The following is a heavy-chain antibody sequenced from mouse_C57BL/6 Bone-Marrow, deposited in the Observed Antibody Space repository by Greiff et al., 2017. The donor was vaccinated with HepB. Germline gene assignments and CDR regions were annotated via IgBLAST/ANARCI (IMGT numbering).Heavy chain of an antibody. CDR3: ARVYYYGSSYAGWYFDV. CDR2: ISYSGST. CDR1: GYSITSDH. J-gene: IGHJ1*03. D-gene: IGHD1-1*01. Sequence: EVQLQQSGPGLAKPSQTLSLTCSVTGYSITSDHWNWIRKFPGNKLEYMGYISYSGSTYYNPSLKSRISITRDTSKNQYYLQLNSVTTEDTATYYCARVYYYGSSYAGWYFDVWGTGTTVTVSS. V-gene: IGHV3-8*01.